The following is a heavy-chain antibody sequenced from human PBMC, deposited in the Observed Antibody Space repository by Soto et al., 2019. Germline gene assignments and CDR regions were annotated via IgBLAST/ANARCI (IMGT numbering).Heavy chain of an antibody. CDR1: GFPFSIYS. Sequence: EVQLVESGGGLVQPGGSLRLTCAASGFPFSIYSMNWVRQAPGKGLEWFSDITSATSTIKYADSVKGRFTISRDNAKNLVYLQMNGLGDEDTAVYFCARSVGCAFDYWGQGTVVTVSS. CDR2: ITSATSTI. CDR3: ARSVGCAFDY. V-gene: IGHV3-48*02. J-gene: IGHJ4*02. D-gene: IGHD1-26*01.